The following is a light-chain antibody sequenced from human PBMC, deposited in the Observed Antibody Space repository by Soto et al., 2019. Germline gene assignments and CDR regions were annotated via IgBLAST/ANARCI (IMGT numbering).Light chain of an antibody. CDR2: GAS. Sequence: EIVLTQSPGTLSLSPGERATLSCRASQSVSSSYLAWYQQKPGQAPRLLIYGASSRATGIPDRFSGSWSGTDFTLTISRVEPEDFAVYYCQQYGSSPYTFGQGTKLEIK. CDR3: QQYGSSPYT. CDR1: QSVSSSY. V-gene: IGKV3-20*01. J-gene: IGKJ2*01.